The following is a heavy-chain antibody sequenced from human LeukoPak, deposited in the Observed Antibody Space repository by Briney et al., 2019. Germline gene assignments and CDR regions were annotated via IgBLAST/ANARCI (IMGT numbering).Heavy chain of an antibody. J-gene: IGHJ4*02. CDR3: ARGLSVARWGATRSFAY. D-gene: IGHD1-26*01. Sequence: GASVRVSCKASGYTFTSYDINWVGQATGEGLERMGWMNANSGNTDYTQNFHVRVTMTRTTSIRTAYMELSSLRSEDTAVYYCARGLSVARWGATRSFAYWGQGTLATVSS. CDR2: MNANSGNT. V-gene: IGHV1-8*01. CDR1: GYTFTSYD.